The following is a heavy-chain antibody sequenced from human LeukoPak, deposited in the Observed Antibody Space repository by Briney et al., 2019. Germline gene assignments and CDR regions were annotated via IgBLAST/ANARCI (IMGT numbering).Heavy chain of an antibody. J-gene: IGHJ3*02. D-gene: IGHD3-10*01. CDR2: IYYSGST. CDR3: ARGVLLWFGEHDAFDI. V-gene: IGHV4-59*08. Sequence: SETLSLTRTVSGGSISSYYWSWIRQPPGKGLEWIGYIYYSGSTNYNPSLKSRVTISVDTSKNQFSLKLSSVTAADTAVYYCARGVLLWFGEHDAFDIWGQGTMVTVSS. CDR1: GGSISSYY.